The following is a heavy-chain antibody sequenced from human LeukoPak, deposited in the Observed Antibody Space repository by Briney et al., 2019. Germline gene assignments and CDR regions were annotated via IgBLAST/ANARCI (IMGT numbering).Heavy chain of an antibody. CDR2: IDWRSGSI. J-gene: IGHJ6*02. Sequence: GGSLRLSCAASGFTFDDYAMFWVRQVPVKGLEWVAGIDWRSGSIGYAGSVQGRFTISRDNAKKPLSLQMSSLRPEDTALYYCARGNTLKDDSFYHGMDVWGPGTTV. V-gene: IGHV3-9*01. CDR1: GFTFDDYA. CDR3: ARGNTLKDDSFYHGMDV. D-gene: IGHD1/OR15-1a*01.